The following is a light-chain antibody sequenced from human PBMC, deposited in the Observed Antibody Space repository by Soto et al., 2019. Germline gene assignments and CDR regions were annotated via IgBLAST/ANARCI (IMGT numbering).Light chain of an antibody. V-gene: IGKV1-5*01. CDR1: QSISRW. Sequence: DIQMTQSPSTLSASVGDRVSVTWRASQSISRWLAWYQQKPGKAPNLLIYDASNLESGVPSRFSGSASGTDFTLTIRNMQREDFATYYCLQTYNLPRTFGQGTKVDIK. CDR2: DAS. J-gene: IGKJ1*01. CDR3: LQTYNLPRT.